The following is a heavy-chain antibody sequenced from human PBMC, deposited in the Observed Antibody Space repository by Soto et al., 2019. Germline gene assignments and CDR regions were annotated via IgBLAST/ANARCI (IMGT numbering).Heavy chain of an antibody. Sequence: ASETLSLTCTVSGGSISSYYWSWIRQPAGKGLEWIGRIYTSGSTNYNPSLKSRVTMSVDTSKNQFSLKLSSVTAADTAVYYCAGDPSYYDFWSGPNYYYYYGMDVWGQGTTVTVYS. D-gene: IGHD3-3*01. CDR3: AGDPSYYDFWSGPNYYYYYGMDV. CDR2: IYTSGST. J-gene: IGHJ6*02. CDR1: GGSISSYY. V-gene: IGHV4-4*07.